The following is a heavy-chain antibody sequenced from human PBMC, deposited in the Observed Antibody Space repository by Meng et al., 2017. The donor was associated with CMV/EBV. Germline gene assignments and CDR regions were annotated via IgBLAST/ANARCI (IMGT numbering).Heavy chain of an antibody. CDR3: AHTFSYYDFWSGYYNWFDP. CDR1: GFSLSTSGVG. V-gene: IGHV2-5*01. CDR2: IYWNDDK. D-gene: IGHD3-3*01. Sequence: SGPTLVKPTQTLTLTCTFSGFSLSTSGVGVGWIRQPPGKALEWLALIYWNDDKRYSPSLKSRLTITKDTSKNQVVLTMTNMDPVDTATYYCAHTFSYYDFWSGYYNWFDPWGQGTLVTVSS. J-gene: IGHJ5*02.